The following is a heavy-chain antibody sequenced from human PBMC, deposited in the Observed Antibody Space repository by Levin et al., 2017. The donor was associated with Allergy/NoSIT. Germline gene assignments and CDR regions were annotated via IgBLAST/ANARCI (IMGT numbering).Heavy chain of an antibody. J-gene: IGHJ6*03. CDR3: ARQNRHDNGWGSYYRYMDV. Sequence: SETLSLTCAVYGGSFSVYYWTWVRQPPGKGLEWIGTISHNGVTYYNSSLRSRATMSVDTSKNQFSLNLASVTAADTAVYFCARQNRHDNGWGSYYRYMDVWGKGTTVIVSS. CDR1: GGSFSVYY. V-gene: IGHV4-34*01. D-gene: IGHD6-19*01. CDR2: ISHNGVT.